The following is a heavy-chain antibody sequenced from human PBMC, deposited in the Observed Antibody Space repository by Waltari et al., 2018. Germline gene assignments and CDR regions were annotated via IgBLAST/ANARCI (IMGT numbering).Heavy chain of an antibody. D-gene: IGHD6-13*01. CDR2: IYYSGST. J-gene: IGHJ5*02. CDR3: AREAAAANNWFDP. V-gene: IGHV4-31*03. CDR1: GGSISSGGYY. Sequence: QVQLQESGPGLVKPSQTLSLTCTVSGGSISSGGYYWSWLRQHPGKGLEWIGYIYYSGSTYYNPSLKSRVTISVDTSKNQFSLKLSSVTAADTAVYYCAREAAAANNWFDPWGQGTLVTVSS.